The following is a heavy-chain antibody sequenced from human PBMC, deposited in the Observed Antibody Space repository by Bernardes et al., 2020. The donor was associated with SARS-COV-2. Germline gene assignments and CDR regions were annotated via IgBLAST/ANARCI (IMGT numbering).Heavy chain of an antibody. CDR3: AKAVGGIGVDV. Sequence: RRSLSLSYAASGFTFSSYAMSWVRQAPGEGLEWVSAISGSGGSTYYADSVNGRFTISRDNSKNTLYLQMNSLRAEDKAVYYCAKAVGGIGVDVWGKGTTVTVSA. J-gene: IGHJ6*04. V-gene: IGHV3-23*01. CDR1: GFTFSSYA. D-gene: IGHD3-16*01. CDR2: ISGSGGST.